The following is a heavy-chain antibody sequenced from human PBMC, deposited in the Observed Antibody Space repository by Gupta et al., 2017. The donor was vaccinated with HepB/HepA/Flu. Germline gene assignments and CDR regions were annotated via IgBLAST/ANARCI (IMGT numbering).Heavy chain of an antibody. CDR1: GFTFNSYG. Sequence: QVQLVESGGGVVQPGRSLRLSCAASGFTFNSYGMHWVRQAPGKGLEWVAVIWYDGSNKYYADSVKGRFTISRDNSKNTLYLQMNSLGAEDTAVYYCAREETGSFDYWGQGTLVTVSS. V-gene: IGHV3-33*01. CDR3: AREETGSFDY. J-gene: IGHJ4*02. D-gene: IGHD1-14*01. CDR2: IWYDGSNK.